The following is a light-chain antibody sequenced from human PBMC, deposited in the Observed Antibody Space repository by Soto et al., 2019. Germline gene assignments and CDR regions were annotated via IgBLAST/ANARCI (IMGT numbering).Light chain of an antibody. J-gene: IGLJ1*01. CDR2: LNSDGSH. V-gene: IGLV4-69*01. Sequence: QSVLTQSHSSSASLGASVKLTCTLSSGHSSYAIAWHQQQPEKGPRYLMKLNSDGSHSKGDGIPDRFSGSSSGAERYLTISSLQSEDEADYYCQTWGTGIHYVFGTGTKLTVL. CDR3: QTWGTGIHYV. CDR1: SGHSSYA.